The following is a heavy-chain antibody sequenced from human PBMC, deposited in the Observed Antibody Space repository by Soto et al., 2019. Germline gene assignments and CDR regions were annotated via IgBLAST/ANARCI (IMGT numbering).Heavy chain of an antibody. CDR1: GYTFTSYG. D-gene: IGHD3-22*01. Sequence: ASVKVSCKASGYTFTSYGISWVRQAPGQGLEWMGWISAYNGNTNYAQKLQGRVTMTTDTSPSTAYMELRSLRSDDTAVYYCARELEPYYDSSGYYFPWGQGTLVTVSS. J-gene: IGHJ5*02. CDR3: ARELEPYYDSSGYYFP. CDR2: ISAYNGNT. V-gene: IGHV1-18*01.